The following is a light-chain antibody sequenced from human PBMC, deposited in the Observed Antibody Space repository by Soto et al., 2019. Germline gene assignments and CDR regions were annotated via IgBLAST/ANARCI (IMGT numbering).Light chain of an antibody. Sequence: DIQMTQSPATLSASVRDRVTITCRASQSISNWLAWYQQKPGKAPKLLIYKASTLESGVPSRFSGSGSGTEFTLTISSLQPDDFATYYCQQYNSYSTFGQGTKLEIK. CDR3: QQYNSYST. J-gene: IGKJ2*01. V-gene: IGKV1-5*03. CDR1: QSISNW. CDR2: KAS.